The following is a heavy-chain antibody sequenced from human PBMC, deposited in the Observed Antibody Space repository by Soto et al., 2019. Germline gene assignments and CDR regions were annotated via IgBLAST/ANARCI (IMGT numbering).Heavy chain of an antibody. V-gene: IGHV3-30-3*01. CDR3: PRDRGQWLPPGYCYRVEV. J-gene: IGHJ6*02. D-gene: IGHD6-19*01. Sequence: GGSLRLSCAASGITFTSHAMYWVRQAPGKGLEWVALISYEGDNAYYADSVEGRFTISRDNSKTTFFLQMNSLTTDDTAVYFCPRDRGQWLPPGYCYRVEVWGQGTTVTVSS. CDR2: ISYEGDNA. CDR1: GITFTSHA.